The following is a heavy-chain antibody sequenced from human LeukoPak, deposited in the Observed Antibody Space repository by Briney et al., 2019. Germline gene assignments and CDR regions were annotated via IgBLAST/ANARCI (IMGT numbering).Heavy chain of an antibody. CDR2: ISGDSRYI. J-gene: IGHJ4*02. CDR3: ARGPFSSSWSEFDY. CDR1: GFTFSDYS. Sequence: GGSLTLSCAASGFTFSDYSLNWVRQAPGKGLEWVSCISGDSRYIYYADSLKGRSTISRDNAQNSLYLHMNNLRAEDTAVYYCARGPFSSSWSEFDYWGQRTLVTVSS. V-gene: IGHV3-21*06. D-gene: IGHD6-13*01.